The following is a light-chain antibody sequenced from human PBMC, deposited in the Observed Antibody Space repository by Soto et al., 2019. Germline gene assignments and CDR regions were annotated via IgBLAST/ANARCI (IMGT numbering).Light chain of an antibody. Sequence: DIQMTQSPSSLSAYVGDRVTITCRASQGISNYLAWYQQKPGKVPELLIYAAYTLQSGVPSRFSGSGSGTDFTLTISSLQPEDVATYYCQRYNHAPTFGGGTKVEIK. J-gene: IGKJ4*01. CDR3: QRYNHAPT. CDR1: QGISNY. V-gene: IGKV1-27*01. CDR2: AAY.